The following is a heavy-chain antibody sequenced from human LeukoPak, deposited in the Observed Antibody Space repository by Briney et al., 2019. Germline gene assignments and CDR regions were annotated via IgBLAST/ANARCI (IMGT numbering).Heavy chain of an antibody. J-gene: IGHJ4*02. Sequence: SETLSLTCAVSGGSFSGYYWSWIRQPPGKGLEWIGEINHSGSANYNPSLKSRVTISVDTSRNQFSLKVSSVTAADPAVYYCARVDDYWGRGTLVTVSS. V-gene: IGHV4-34*01. CDR2: INHSGSA. CDR1: GGSFSGYY. CDR3: ARVDDY.